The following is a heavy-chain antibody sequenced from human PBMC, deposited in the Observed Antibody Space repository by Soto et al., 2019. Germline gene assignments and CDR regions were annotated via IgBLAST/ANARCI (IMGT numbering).Heavy chain of an antibody. V-gene: IGHV1-3*01. D-gene: IGHD4-17*01. CDR3: ARVVGSSGRSVTTDY. CDR2: INAGNGNT. J-gene: IGHJ4*02. CDR1: GYTFTSYA. Sequence: QVQLVQSGAEVKKPGASVKVSCKASGYTFTSYAMHWVRQAPGQRLEWRGWINAGNGNTKYSQKFQGRVTITRDTSAGTAYMELSSLRSEDTAVYYCARVVGSSGRSVTTDYWGQGTLVTVSS.